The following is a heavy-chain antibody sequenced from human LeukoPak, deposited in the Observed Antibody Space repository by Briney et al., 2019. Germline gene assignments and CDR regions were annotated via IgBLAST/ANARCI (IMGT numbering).Heavy chain of an antibody. CDR3: ARDRISIAVAGTDFDY. CDR2: ISSSSSTI. CDR1: GFTFSSYS. Sequence: PGGSLRLSCAASGFTFSSYSMNWVRQAPGKGLEWVSYISSSSSTIYYADSVEGRFTISRDNAKNSLYLQMNSLRAEDTAVYYCARDRISIAVAGTDFDYWGQGTLVTVSS. J-gene: IGHJ4*02. V-gene: IGHV3-48*01. D-gene: IGHD6-19*01.